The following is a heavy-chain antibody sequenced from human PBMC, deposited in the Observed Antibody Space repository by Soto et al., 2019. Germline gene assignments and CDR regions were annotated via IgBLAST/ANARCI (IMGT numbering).Heavy chain of an antibody. D-gene: IGHD1-20*01. V-gene: IGHV3-48*03. CDR1: GFTFRRDE. CDR2: IQNHGYST. CDR3: ARGYDAGCHFGY. J-gene: IGHJ4*02. Sequence: PGGSLRLSCEASGFTFRRDEMNWVRQAPGKGLEWIAYIQNHGYSTHYADSVKGRFTISRDNAKNTLYLQMSSLTAEDTAIYYCARGYDAGCHFGYWGQGVLVTVSS.